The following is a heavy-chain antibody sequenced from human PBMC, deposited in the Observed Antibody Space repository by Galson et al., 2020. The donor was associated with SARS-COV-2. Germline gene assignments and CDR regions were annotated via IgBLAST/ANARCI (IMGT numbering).Heavy chain of an antibody. Sequence: GGSLRLSCAASGFTFSSYAMHWVRQAPGKGLEWVAVISYDGSNKYYADSVKGRFTISRDNSKNTLYLQMNSLRAEDTAVYYCARPDSGSYYAYFDYWGQGTLVTVSS. D-gene: IGHD1-26*01. J-gene: IGHJ4*02. CDR2: ISYDGSNK. CDR1: GFTFSSYA. V-gene: IGHV3-30-3*01. CDR3: ARPDSGSYYAYFDY.